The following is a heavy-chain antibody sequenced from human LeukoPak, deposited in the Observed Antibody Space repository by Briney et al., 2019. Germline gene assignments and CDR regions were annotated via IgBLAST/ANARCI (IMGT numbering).Heavy chain of an antibody. CDR1: GGTFSSYA. J-gene: IGHJ6*02. CDR3: ARDLLVGYYYGMDV. CDR2: IIPIFGTA. Sequence: SVKVSFKASGGTFSSYAISWVRQAPGQGLEWMGGIIPIFGTANYAQKFQGRVTITTDESTSTAYMELSSLRSEDTAVYYCARDLLVGYYYGMDVWGQGTTVTVSS. D-gene: IGHD2-8*02. V-gene: IGHV1-69*05.